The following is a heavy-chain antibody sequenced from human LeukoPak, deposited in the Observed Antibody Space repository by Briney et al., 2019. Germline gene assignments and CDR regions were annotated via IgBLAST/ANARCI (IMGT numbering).Heavy chain of an antibody. J-gene: IGHJ4*02. CDR3: ATSPQYGGY. Sequence: SETLSLTCTVSGGSISSSGYYWGWSRQPPGKGLEWIGSIYYGGSTQYNPSLKSRVAISVDTSKNQFSLKLRSVTAADTDVYYCATSPQYGGYWGQGTLVTVSS. CDR1: GGSISSSGYY. D-gene: IGHD4-23*01. V-gene: IGHV4-39*01. CDR2: IYYGGST.